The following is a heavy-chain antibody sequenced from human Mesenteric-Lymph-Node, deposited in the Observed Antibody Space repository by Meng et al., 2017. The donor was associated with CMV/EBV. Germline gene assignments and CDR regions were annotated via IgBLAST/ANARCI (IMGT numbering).Heavy chain of an antibody. CDR2: IIPIFNVA. CDR1: GGPFSRDA. CDR3: ARGGDTVTTYYYSMDL. Sequence: SVKVSCKASGGPFSRDAIAWVRQAPGQGLEWMGGIIPIFNVANHAQRFRGRVTLTADKSTSTAYMELSSLTSEDTAVFYCARGGDTVTTYYYSMDLWGQGTTVTVSS. J-gene: IGHJ6*02. V-gene: IGHV1-69*10. D-gene: IGHD4-11*01.